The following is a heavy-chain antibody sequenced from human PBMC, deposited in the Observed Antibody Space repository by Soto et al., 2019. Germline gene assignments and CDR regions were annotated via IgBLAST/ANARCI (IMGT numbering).Heavy chain of an antibody. D-gene: IGHD6-6*01. V-gene: IGHV1-8*01. CDR2: MNPNSGNT. CDR1: GYTFTSYD. Sequence: QVQLVQSGAEVKKPGASVKVSCKASGYTFTSYDINWVRQATGQELEWMGWMNPNSGNTGYAQKFQGRVTMTRNTSISTAYMELSSLRSEDTAVYYCARGPHEYSRHYSDFDYWGQGTLVTVSS. CDR3: ARGPHEYSRHYSDFDY. J-gene: IGHJ4*02.